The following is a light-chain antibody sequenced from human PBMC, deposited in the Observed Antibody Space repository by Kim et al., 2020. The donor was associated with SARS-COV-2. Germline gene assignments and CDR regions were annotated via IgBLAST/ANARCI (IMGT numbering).Light chain of an antibody. CDR1: NSNIGNHF. V-gene: IGLV1-51*01. CDR2: DTY. CDR3: GAWDSSLSAFV. J-gene: IGLJ1*01. Sequence: GQKVTISCSGSNSNIGNHFVSWYPQLPGTAPRLLISDTYKRPSGIPDRFSGSKSGTSATLDITGLQTGDEADYYCGAWDSSLSAFVFATGTKVTVL.